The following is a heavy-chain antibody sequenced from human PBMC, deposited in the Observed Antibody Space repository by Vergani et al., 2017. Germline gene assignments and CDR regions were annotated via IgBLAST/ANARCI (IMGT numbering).Heavy chain of an antibody. CDR3: ARDRCSSTSCYSRKGWLWKFNP. Sequence: EVQLLESGGGLVQPGGSLRLSCAASGFTFSSYSMNWVRQAPGKGLEWVSYISSSSSTIYYADSVKGRFTISRDNAKNSLYLQMNSLRAEDTAVYYCARDRCSSTSCYSRKGWLWKFNPWGQGTLVTVSS. V-gene: IGHV3-48*01. CDR2: ISSSSSTI. J-gene: IGHJ5*02. D-gene: IGHD2-2*02. CDR1: GFTFSSYS.